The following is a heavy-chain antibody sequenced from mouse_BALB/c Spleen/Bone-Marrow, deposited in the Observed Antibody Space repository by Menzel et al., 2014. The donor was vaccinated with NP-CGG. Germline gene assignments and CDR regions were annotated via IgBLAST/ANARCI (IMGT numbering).Heavy chain of an antibody. CDR2: ISSGGSYT. CDR3: ARHPYYGNYPAWFAY. CDR1: GFAFSSYD. J-gene: IGHJ3*01. V-gene: IGHV5-9*02. Sequence: EVKVVESGGGLVKPGGSLKLSRAASGFAFSSYDMSWVRQTPEKRLEWVATISSGGSYTYYPDSVKGRFTISRDNARNTLYLRMSSLRSEDTALYYCARHPYYGNYPAWFAYWGQGTLVTVSA. D-gene: IGHD2-10*01.